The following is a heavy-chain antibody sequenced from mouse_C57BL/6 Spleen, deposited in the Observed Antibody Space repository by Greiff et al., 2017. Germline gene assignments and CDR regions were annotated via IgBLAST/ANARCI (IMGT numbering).Heavy chain of an antibody. Sequence: EVQLEESEGGLVQPGSSMKLSCTASGFTFSDYYMAWVRQVPEKGLEWVAQINYDGSSTYYLDSLKSRFIISRDNAKNIQYLQMSSLKSEDTATYYCARGSWDGEGFAYWGQGTLVTVSA. CDR1: GFTFSDYY. J-gene: IGHJ3*01. CDR3: ARGSWDGEGFAY. V-gene: IGHV5-16*01. D-gene: IGHD4-1*01. CDR2: INYDGSST.